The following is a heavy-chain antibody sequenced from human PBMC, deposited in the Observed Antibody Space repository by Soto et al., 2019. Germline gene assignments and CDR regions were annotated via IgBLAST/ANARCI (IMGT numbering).Heavy chain of an antibody. CDR3: AKATATSGGAFEI. CDR1: GFICSSYD. Sequence: GGSLRLSCAVSGFICSSYDMSWVRQAPGKGLEWVSTILVGGSTHYEDSVKGRFTISRDTSKNTVYLQMNRLTGGDTAVYYCAKATATSGGAFEIYGQGTMVTVSS. CDR2: ILVGGST. V-gene: IGHV3-23*01. D-gene: IGHD1-1*01. J-gene: IGHJ3*02.